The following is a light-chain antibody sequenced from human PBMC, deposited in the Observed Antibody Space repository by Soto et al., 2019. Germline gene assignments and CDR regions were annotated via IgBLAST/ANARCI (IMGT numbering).Light chain of an antibody. CDR1: QSIRRY. CDR3: QQSYSTPRT. J-gene: IGKJ1*01. V-gene: IGKV1-39*01. CDR2: AAS. Sequence: DIQMTQSPSPLSASVGDRVTITCRASQSIRRYLNWYQQKPGKAPKLLIYAASNLQSGVPSTFSGSGSGTDFTLTISSLQPEDFATYYCQQSYSTPRTFGQGTKVDIK.